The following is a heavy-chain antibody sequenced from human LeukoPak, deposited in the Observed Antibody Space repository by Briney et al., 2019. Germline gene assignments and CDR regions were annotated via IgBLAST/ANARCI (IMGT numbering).Heavy chain of an antibody. CDR1: GYIFTDYY. CDR3: ARDLNWETY. Sequence: ASVKVSCKASGYIFTDYYIHWVRQAPGQGLEWMGWINPHTGVTKFERKFQGRVTMTSDTSIGTVYMELNRLTFDDTAVYYCARDLNWETYWGQGTLVTVSS. D-gene: IGHD7-27*01. CDR2: INPHTGVT. V-gene: IGHV1-2*02. J-gene: IGHJ4*02.